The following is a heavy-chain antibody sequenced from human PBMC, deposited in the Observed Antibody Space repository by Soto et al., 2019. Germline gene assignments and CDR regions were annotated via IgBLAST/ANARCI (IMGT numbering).Heavy chain of an antibody. Sequence: QVQLVESGGGVVQPGRSLRLSCAASGFTFSSYAMHWVLQAPGKGLEWVAVISYDGSNKYYADSVKGRFTISRDNSKNTLYLQMNSLRAEDTAVYYCARDRGYCISTSCYDWFDPWGQGTLVTVSS. CDR1: GFTFSSYA. CDR2: ISYDGSNK. D-gene: IGHD2-2*01. J-gene: IGHJ5*02. CDR3: ARDRGYCISTSCYDWFDP. V-gene: IGHV3-30-3*01.